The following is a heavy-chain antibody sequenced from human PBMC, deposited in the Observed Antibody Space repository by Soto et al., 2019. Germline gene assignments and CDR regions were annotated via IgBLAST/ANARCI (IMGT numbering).Heavy chain of an antibody. CDR3: ARSSPYIVVRKPTGNQDYYGMDV. J-gene: IGHJ6*02. CDR1: GGTFSNYT. V-gene: IGHV1-69*01. D-gene: IGHD2-2*01. CDR2: IIPVFGTT. Sequence: QVQLVQSGAEVQKPGSSVKVFCKASGGTFSNYTISWVRQAPGQGLEWMGGIIPVFGTTDYGQKFQGRFTITADGSTSTAYMKLSSLRSADTAVYYCARSSPYIVVRKPTGNQDYYGMDVGGQRTTVTVSS.